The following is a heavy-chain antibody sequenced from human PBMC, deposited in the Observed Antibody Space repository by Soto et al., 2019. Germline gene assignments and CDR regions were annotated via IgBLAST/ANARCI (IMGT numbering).Heavy chain of an antibody. D-gene: IGHD1-26*01. CDR2: IYYSGST. Sequence: QLQLQESGSGLVKPSQTLSLTCAVSGGSISSGGYSWSWIRQPPGKGLEWIGYIYYSGSTYYNPSLKSRVTISVDRSKNQFSLKLSSVTAADTAVYYCARGDGGATLNYWGQGTLVTVSS. CDR1: GGSISSGGYS. CDR3: ARGDGGATLNY. V-gene: IGHV4-30-2*01. J-gene: IGHJ4*02.